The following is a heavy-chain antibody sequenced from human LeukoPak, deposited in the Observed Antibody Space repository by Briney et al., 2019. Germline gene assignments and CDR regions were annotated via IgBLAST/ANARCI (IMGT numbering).Heavy chain of an antibody. Sequence: SVKVSCKASGGTFSSYAISWVRQAPGQGLEWMGGIIPIFGTANYAQKFQGRVTLTTDESTSTAYMELSSLRSEDTAVYYCAVFWSGYYTRRTGAFDIWGQGTMVTVSS. CDR1: GGTFSSYA. J-gene: IGHJ3*02. CDR2: IIPIFGTA. D-gene: IGHD3-3*01. V-gene: IGHV1-69*05. CDR3: AVFWSGYYTRRTGAFDI.